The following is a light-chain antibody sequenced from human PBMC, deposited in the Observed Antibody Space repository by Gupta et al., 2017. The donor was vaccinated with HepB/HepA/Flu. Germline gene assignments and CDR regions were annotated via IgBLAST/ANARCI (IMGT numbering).Light chain of an antibody. CDR1: QGISSY. CDR2: AAS. Sequence: DIQLTQSPSFLSASVGDRVTITCRVSQGISSYLAWYQQKPGKAPKLLIYAASTLQSGVPSRFSGSGSETEFTLTISSLQPEDFATYYCQQLNSYLWTFGQGTKVEIK. CDR3: QQLNSYLWT. V-gene: IGKV1-9*01. J-gene: IGKJ1*01.